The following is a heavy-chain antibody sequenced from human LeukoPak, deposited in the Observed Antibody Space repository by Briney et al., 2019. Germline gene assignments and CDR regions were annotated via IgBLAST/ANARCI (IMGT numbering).Heavy chain of an antibody. Sequence: NASETLSLTCTVSGGSISSYYWSWIRQPPGKGLEWIGYIYYSGSTNYNPSLKSRVTISVDTSKNQFSLKLSSVTAADTAVYYCASGRDGYFDYWGQGTLVTVSS. CDR1: GGSISSYY. CDR3: ASGRDGYFDY. V-gene: IGHV4-59*01. J-gene: IGHJ4*02. D-gene: IGHD5-24*01. CDR2: IYYSGST.